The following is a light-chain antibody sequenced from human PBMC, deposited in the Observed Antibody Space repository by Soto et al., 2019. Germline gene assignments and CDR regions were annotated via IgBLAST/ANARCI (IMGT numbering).Light chain of an antibody. CDR3: LQDFNYPLT. J-gene: IGKJ4*01. CDR2: AAS. CDR1: QDISSW. V-gene: IGKV1-6*02. Sequence: IQMTQSPSSLSASVGDRVTITCQASQDISSWLAWYLQKPGKAPKLLIYAASNLQSGVPSRFSGSGSGTDFTLTISSLQPEDFATYYCLQDFNYPLTFGGGTKVDIK.